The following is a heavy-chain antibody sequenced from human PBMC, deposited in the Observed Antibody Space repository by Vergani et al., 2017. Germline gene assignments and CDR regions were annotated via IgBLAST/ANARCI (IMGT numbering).Heavy chain of an antibody. CDR2: ISPGASTV. CDR3: AKNPGISTTRHYYAMNV. CDR1: GGSISSGSYY. Sequence: QVQLQESGPGLVRPSQTLSLTCTVSGGSISSGSYYLSWFRQPAGKGLEWVSHISPGASTVSYTDSVTGRFTVSRDNDNNSLTLDMTTLRVQDTPVYYFAKNPGISTTRHYYAMNVWGQGTTVTVSS. V-gene: IGHV4-61*02. D-gene: IGHD1-14*01. J-gene: IGHJ6*02.